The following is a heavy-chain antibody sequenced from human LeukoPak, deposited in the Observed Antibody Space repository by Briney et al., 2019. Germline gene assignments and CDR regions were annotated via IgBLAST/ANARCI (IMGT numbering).Heavy chain of an antibody. J-gene: IGHJ4*02. CDR1: GYTFTSYG. D-gene: IGHD2-21*01. CDR2: INTYNGNT. CDR3: AREAYSRGFDY. Sequence: ASVKVSCKAYGYTFTSYGISWVRQAPGQGLEWMGWINTYNGNTNYAQKLQGRVTMTTDTSTSTAYMGLRSLRSDDTAVYYCAREAYSRGFDYWGQGTLVTVSS. V-gene: IGHV1-18*01.